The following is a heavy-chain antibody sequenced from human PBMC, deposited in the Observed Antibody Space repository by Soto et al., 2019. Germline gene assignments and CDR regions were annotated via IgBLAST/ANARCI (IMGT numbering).Heavy chain of an antibody. J-gene: IGHJ6*02. CDR2: ISAYNGNT. CDR1: GYTFTSYA. Sequence: ASVKVSCKASGYTFTSYAMHWVRQAPGQGLEWMGWISAYNGNTNYAQKLQGRVTITRDTSASTAYMELSSLRSEDTAVYYCARDPSYYGMDVWGQGTTVTVPS. V-gene: IGHV1-3*01. CDR3: ARDPSYYGMDV.